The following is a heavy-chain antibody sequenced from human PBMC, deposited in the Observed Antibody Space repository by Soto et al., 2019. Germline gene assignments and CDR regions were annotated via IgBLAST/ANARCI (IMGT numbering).Heavy chain of an antibody. J-gene: IGHJ6*02. CDR1: GGSVSSNSYS. CDR3: VRLNGYCVSTNCHGYYGMDV. D-gene: IGHD2-2*03. Sequence: SETLSLTCTVSGGSVSSNSYSWGWIRQSPGKGLEWIGTIYSSENTYYNTSLLSRVTISVDTSKNEFSLRLSSVTAADTAVYYCVRLNGYCVSTNCHGYYGMDVWGQGTTVTVSS. V-gene: IGHV4-39*01. CDR2: IYSSENT.